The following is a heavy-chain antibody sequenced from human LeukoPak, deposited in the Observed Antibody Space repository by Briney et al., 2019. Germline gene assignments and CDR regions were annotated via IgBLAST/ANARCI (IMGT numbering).Heavy chain of an antibody. Sequence: ASVKVSCKASGYTFTSYDINWVRQATGQRLEWMGWMNPNSGNTGYAQKFQGRVTMTRDTSISTAYMELSRLRSDDTAVYYCARDLLGTTYYYDSSGYSAFDYWGQGTLVTVSS. V-gene: IGHV1-8*01. CDR3: ARDLLGTTYYYDSSGYSAFDY. D-gene: IGHD3-22*01. J-gene: IGHJ4*02. CDR1: GYTFTSYD. CDR2: MNPNSGNT.